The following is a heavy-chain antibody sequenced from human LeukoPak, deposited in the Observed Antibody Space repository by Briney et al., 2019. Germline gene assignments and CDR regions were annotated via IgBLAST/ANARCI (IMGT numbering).Heavy chain of an antibody. V-gene: IGHV3-23*01. D-gene: IGHD2-15*01. CDR1: GLTFSSNS. J-gene: IGHJ5*02. CDR2: ISVSGIT. CDR3: AKGFSVRGRFDP. Sequence: GGSLRLSCVASGLTFSSNSMSWVRQPPGMGLEWVSGISVSGITVYADSVKGRLTISRDNSKNTLYLQMNNLRAEDTALYYCAKGFSVRGRFDPWGQGTQVTVST.